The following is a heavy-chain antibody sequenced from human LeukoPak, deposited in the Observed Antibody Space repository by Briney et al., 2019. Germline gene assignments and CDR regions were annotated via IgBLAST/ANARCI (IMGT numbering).Heavy chain of an antibody. D-gene: IGHD5-24*01. CDR3: ARNFRDGYNNSFDY. J-gene: IGHJ4*02. Sequence: GGSLRLSCAASGFTFSNYAMHWVRQAPGKGLEWVAFIRYDGSNEYYADSVKGRFTISRDNSKNTLYLQMNSLRAEDTAVYYCARNFRDGYNNSFDYWGQGTLVTVSS. CDR1: GFTFSNYA. CDR2: IRYDGSNE. V-gene: IGHV3-30*02.